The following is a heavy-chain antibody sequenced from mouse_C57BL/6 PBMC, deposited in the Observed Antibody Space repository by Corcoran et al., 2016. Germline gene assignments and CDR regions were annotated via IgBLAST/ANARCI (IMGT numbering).Heavy chain of an antibody. CDR3: ARGKGDSSGPYYFDN. J-gene: IGHJ2*01. CDR2: INPNNGGT. Sequence: EVQLQQSGPELVKPGASVKISCKASGYTFTDYYMNWVKQSHGKSLEWIGDINPNNGGTSYNQKFKGKATLTVDKSSSTAYMELRSLTSEDSAVYYCARGKGDSSGPYYFDNWGQGTTLTVSS. V-gene: IGHV1-26*01. CDR1: GYTFTDYY. D-gene: IGHD3-2*02.